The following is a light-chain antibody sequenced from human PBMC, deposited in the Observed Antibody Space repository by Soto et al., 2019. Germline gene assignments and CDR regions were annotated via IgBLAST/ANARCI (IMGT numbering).Light chain of an antibody. Sequence: QSLLTQPPSVSGAPGQRVTISCTGSSSNIGAGYDVHWYQQLPGTAPKLLIYGNSNRPSGVPDRFSGSKSGTSASLAITGLQAEDEADYYCQSYDSSLSGSVFGGGTQLTVL. CDR2: GNS. J-gene: IGLJ2*01. CDR3: QSYDSSLSGSV. CDR1: SSNIGAGYD. V-gene: IGLV1-40*01.